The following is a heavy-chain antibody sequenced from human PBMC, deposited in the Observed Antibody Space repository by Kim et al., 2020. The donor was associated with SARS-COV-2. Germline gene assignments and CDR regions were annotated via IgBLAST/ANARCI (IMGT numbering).Heavy chain of an antibody. J-gene: IGHJ4*02. CDR1: GFTFSNAW. Sequence: GGSLRLSCAASGFTFSNAWMSWVRQAPEKGLEWVGRIKSKTDGGTTDYAAPVKGRFTISRDDSKNTLYLQMNSLKTEDTAVYYCTLRSRGYSYGYVTYFDCWGRGTLVTVSS. CDR3: TLRSRGYSYGYVTYFDC. D-gene: IGHD5-18*01. CDR2: IKSKTDGGTT. V-gene: IGHV3-15*01.